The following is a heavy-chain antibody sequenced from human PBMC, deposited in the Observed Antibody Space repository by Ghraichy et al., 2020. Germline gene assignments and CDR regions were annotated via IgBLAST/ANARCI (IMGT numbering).Heavy chain of an antibody. D-gene: IGHD3-10*01. CDR1: GGSFSGYY. V-gene: IGHV4-34*01. J-gene: IGHJ6*02. Sequence: SETLSLTCAVYGGSFSGYYWSWIRQPPGKGLELIGEINHSGSTNYNPSLKSRVTISVDTSKNQFSLKLSSVTAADTAVYYCARVKEGSGMDVWGQGTTVTVSS. CDR3: ARVKEGSGMDV. CDR2: INHSGST.